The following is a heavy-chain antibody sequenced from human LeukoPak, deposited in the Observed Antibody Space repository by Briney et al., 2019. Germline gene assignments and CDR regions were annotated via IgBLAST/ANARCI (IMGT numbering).Heavy chain of an antibody. CDR1: GGSFSGYY. CDR3: ARGDQEYGDSRGY. V-gene: IGHV4-34*01. CDR2: INHSGST. Sequence: SETLSHTCAVYGGSFSGYYWSWIRQPPGKGLEWIGEINHSGSTNYNPSLKSRVTISVDTSKNQFSLKLSSVTAADTAVYYCARGDQEYGDSRGYWGQGTLVTVSS. D-gene: IGHD4-17*01. J-gene: IGHJ4*02.